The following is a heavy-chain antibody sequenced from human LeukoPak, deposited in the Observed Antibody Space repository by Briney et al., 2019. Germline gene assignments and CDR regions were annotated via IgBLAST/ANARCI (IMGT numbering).Heavy chain of an antibody. V-gene: IGHV4-4*07. CDR2: IYTSGST. CDR1: GGSISSYY. D-gene: IGHD6-19*01. Sequence: SETLSLTCTVSGGSISSYYWSWIRQPAGKGLEWIGRIYTSGSTNYNPFLKSRVTMSVDTSKNQFSLKLSSVTAADTAVYYCARDPPYSSGWSYYFDYWGQGTLVTVSS. J-gene: IGHJ4*02. CDR3: ARDPPYSSGWSYYFDY.